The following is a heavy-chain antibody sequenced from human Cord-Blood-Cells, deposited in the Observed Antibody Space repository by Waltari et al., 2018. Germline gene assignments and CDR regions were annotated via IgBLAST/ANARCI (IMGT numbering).Heavy chain of an antibody. Sequence: QVQLVQSGAEVKKPGASVKVYCKASGYTFTSYGIIRVLQAPGQGLEWMGWISAYNGNTNYAQKLQGRVTMTTDTSTSTAYMELRSLRSDDTAVYYCARDEPNWNYNAFDIWGQGTMVTVSS. CDR2: ISAYNGNT. D-gene: IGHD1-7*01. CDR3: ARDEPNWNYNAFDI. CDR1: GYTFTSYG. V-gene: IGHV1-18*01. J-gene: IGHJ3*02.